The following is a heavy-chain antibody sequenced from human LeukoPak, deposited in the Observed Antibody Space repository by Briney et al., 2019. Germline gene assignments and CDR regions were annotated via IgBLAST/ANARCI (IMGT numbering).Heavy chain of an antibody. CDR1: GGTFSSYG. J-gene: IGHJ4*02. Sequence: ASVKVSCKASGGTFSSYGISWVRQAPGQGLEWMGWISAYNGNTNYAQKLQGRVTMTTDTSTSTAYMELRSLRSDDTAVYYCARDLGDYGDYGDFDYWGQGTLVTVSS. CDR3: ARDLGDYGDYGDFDY. D-gene: IGHD4-17*01. V-gene: IGHV1-18*01. CDR2: ISAYNGNT.